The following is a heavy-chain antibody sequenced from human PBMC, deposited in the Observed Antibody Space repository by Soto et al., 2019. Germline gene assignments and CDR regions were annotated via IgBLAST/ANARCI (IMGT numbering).Heavy chain of an antibody. J-gene: IGHJ5*02. CDR1: GYTFTSYG. CDR3: ARARTSDDPNNWFDP. D-gene: IGHD2-2*01. Sequence: QVQLVQSGAEVKKPGASVKVSCKASGYTFTSYGISWVRQAPGQGLEWMGWISAYHGNTNYAQKLQGRVTMTTDTSTSTAYMELRSLRSDDTAVYYCARARTSDDPNNWFDPWGQGTLVTVSS. CDR2: ISAYHGNT. V-gene: IGHV1-18*01.